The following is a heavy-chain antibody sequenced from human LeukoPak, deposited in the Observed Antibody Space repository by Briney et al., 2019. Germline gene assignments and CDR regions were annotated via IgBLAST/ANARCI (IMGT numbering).Heavy chain of an antibody. CDR1: GGSISSSSYY. V-gene: IGHV4-61*01. Sequence: PSETLSLTCTVSGGSISSSSYYWSWIRQPPGKGLEWIGYIYYSGSTNYNPSLKSRVTISVDTSKNQFSLKLSSVTAADTAVYYCASWDYGSGSYAWFDPWGQGTLVTVSS. CDR3: ASWDYGSGSYAWFDP. D-gene: IGHD3-10*01. J-gene: IGHJ5*02. CDR2: IYYSGST.